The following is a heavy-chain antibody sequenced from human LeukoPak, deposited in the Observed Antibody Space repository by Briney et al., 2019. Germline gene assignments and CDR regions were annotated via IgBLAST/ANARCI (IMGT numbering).Heavy chain of an antibody. CDR3: AKLYSGSYYRRSLYPRDY. CDR2: INHSGST. V-gene: IGHV4-39*07. Sequence: SQTLSLTCTVSGGSISSSSYYWSWIRQPPGKGLEWIGEINHSGSTNYNPSLKSRVTISVDTSKNQFSLKLSSVTAADTAVYYCAKLYSGSYYRRSLYPRDYWGQGTLVTVSS. D-gene: IGHD1-26*01. CDR1: GGSISSSSYY. J-gene: IGHJ4*02.